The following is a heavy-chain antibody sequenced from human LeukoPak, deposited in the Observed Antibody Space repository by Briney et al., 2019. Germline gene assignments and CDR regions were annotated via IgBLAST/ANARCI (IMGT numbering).Heavy chain of an antibody. CDR1: GFTFSSYA. CDR2: ISGSGGST. J-gene: IGHJ4*02. D-gene: IGHD5-18*01. CDR3: AKRLSGYSYGYSHTPPY. V-gene: IGHV3-23*01. Sequence: GGSLRLSCAASGFTFSSYAMSWVRQAPGKGLEWVSAISGSGGSTYYADSVKGRFTISRDNSKNTLYLQMNSLRAEDTAVYYCAKRLSGYSYGYSHTPPYWGQGTLATVSS.